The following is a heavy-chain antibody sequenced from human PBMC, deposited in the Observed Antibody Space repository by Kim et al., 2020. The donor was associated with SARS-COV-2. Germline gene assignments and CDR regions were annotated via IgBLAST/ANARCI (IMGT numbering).Heavy chain of an antibody. J-gene: IGHJ6*02. V-gene: IGHV1-2*02. Sequence: NYEQKFQGRVTMTRDTSISTAYMELSRLRSDDTAVYYWARRVRGAPSEIYGMDVWGQGTTVTVSS. CDR3: ARRVRGAPSEIYGMDV. D-gene: IGHD1-1*01.